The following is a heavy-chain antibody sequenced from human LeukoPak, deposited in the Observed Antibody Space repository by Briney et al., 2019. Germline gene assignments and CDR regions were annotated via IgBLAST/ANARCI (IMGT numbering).Heavy chain of an antibody. D-gene: IGHD1-26*01. Sequence: SSETLSLTCTVSGGSISSYYWSWIRQPPGKGLEWIGYIYYSGSTNYNPSLKSRVTISVDTSKNQFSLKLSSVTAADTAVYYCASGSGSYFDNWFDPWGQGTLVTVSS. CDR2: IYYSGST. CDR3: ASGSGSYFDNWFDP. J-gene: IGHJ5*02. V-gene: IGHV4-59*01. CDR1: GGSISSYY.